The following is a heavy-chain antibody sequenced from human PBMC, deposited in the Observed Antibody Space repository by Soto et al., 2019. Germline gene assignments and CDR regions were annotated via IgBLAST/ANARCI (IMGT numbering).Heavy chain of an antibody. D-gene: IGHD2-2*01. V-gene: IGHV3-21*01. J-gene: IGHJ6*02. CDR3: ARVRLVRFNSYYYGMDV. Sequence: RRLSCAASRFTFSSYSMNWVRQAPGKGLEWVSSISSSSSYIYYADSVKGRFTISRDNAKNSLYLQMNSLRAEDTAVYYCARVRLVRFNSYYYGMDVWGQGTTVTVSS. CDR2: ISSSSSYI. CDR1: RFTFSSYS.